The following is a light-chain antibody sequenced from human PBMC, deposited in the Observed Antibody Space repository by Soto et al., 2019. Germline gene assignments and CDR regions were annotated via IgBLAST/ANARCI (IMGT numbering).Light chain of an antibody. V-gene: IGKV3-11*01. J-gene: IGKJ4*01. CDR2: ESS. CDR1: QSVSAY. CDR3: QQRGNWTVT. Sequence: EIVLTQSPATLSLSPGDRAILSCRASQSVSAYLAWYQQKPGQAPRLLIYESSNRATGIPARFSGDGSGTDFTLTISSLEPEDVAVYYCQQRGNWTVTFGGGTKVEI.